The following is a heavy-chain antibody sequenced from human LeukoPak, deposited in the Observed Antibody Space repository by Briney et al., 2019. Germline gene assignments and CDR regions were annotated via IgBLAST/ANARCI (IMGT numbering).Heavy chain of an antibody. J-gene: IGHJ5*02. V-gene: IGHV3-11*05. CDR3: ARDLGGSGWYGWFDP. CDR2: ISSRSNYT. D-gene: IGHD6-19*01. CDR1: GFTLSDHY. Sequence: GGSLRLSCAASGFTLSDHYVSWIRQAPGKGLEWVSYISSRSNYTNYADSVKGRFAVPRDNAKNSLYLQMKSLRVEDTAVYYCARDLGGSGWYGWFDPWGQGTLVTVSS.